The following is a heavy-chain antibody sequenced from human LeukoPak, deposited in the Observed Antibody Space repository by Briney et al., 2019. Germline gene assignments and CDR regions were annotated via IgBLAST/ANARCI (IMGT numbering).Heavy chain of an antibody. Sequence: GGSLRFSCAASGFMFSSYAMSWVRQAPGKGLEWVSSISSSSSYIYYADSVKGRFTISRDNAKNSLYPQMNSLRAEDTAVYYCARELGSYDSSGYYLDYWGQGTLVTVSS. J-gene: IGHJ4*02. V-gene: IGHV3-21*01. D-gene: IGHD3-22*01. CDR2: ISSSSSYI. CDR3: ARELGSYDSSGYYLDY. CDR1: GFMFSSYA.